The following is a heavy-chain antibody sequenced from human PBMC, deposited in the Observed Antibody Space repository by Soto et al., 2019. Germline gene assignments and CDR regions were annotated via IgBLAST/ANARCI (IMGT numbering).Heavy chain of an antibody. D-gene: IGHD3-22*01. CDR3: ARDEYYDSNNWFDH. CDR2: VYSTGST. Sequence: SXTLSLTCTVSGGAITSYYWSWIRQPVGEGLQWIGRVYSTGSTNYNPSLRSRVTMSVDTSQNQFFLRLSSVTAADTAVYYCARDEYYDSNNWFDHWGQGILVTVSS. J-gene: IGHJ5*02. CDR1: GGAITSYY. V-gene: IGHV4-4*07.